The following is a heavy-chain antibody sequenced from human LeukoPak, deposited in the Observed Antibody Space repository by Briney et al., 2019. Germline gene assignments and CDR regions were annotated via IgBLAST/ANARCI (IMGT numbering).Heavy chain of an antibody. J-gene: IGHJ4*02. CDR2: IIPILGIA. D-gene: IGHD2-15*01. Sequence: ASVKVSCKASGYTFTCYYMHWVRQAPGQGLEWMGRIIPILGIANYAQKFQGRVTITADKSTSTAYMELSSLRSEDTAVYYCAKEGGYCSGGSCSHHFDYWGQGTLVTVSS. V-gene: IGHV1-69*04. CDR1: GYTFTCYY. CDR3: AKEGGYCSGGSCSHHFDY.